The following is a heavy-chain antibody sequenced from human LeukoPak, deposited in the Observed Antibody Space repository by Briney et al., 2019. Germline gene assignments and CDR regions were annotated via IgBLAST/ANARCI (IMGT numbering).Heavy chain of an antibody. V-gene: IGHV3-23*01. J-gene: IGHJ4*02. Sequence: GGSLRLSCAASGFTFSSYGMSWVRQAPGKGLEWVSAISGSGGSTYYADSVKGRFTISRDNSKNTLYLQMNSLRAEDTAVYYCAKAADYDILTGYYFDYWGQGTLVSVSS. CDR2: ISGSGGST. D-gene: IGHD3-9*01. CDR3: AKAADYDILTGYYFDY. CDR1: GFTFSSYG.